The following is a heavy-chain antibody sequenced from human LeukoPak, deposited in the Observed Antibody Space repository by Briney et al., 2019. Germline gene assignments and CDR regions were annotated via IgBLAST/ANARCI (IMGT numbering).Heavy chain of an antibody. D-gene: IGHD6-13*01. J-gene: IGHJ4*02. CDR1: GYTFTSYY. Sequence: ASVKVSCKASGYTFTSYYMHWVRQAPGQGLEWMGIINPSGGSTSYAQKFQGRVTMTRDTSTSTVYMELSSLRSEDTAVYYCATPSSSWANPPQPFDYWGQGTLVTVSS. CDR3: ATPSSSWANPPQPFDY. CDR2: INPSGGST. V-gene: IGHV1-46*01.